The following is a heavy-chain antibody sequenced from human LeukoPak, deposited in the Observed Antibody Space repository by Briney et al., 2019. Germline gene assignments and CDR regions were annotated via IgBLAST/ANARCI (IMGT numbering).Heavy chain of an antibody. Sequence: GGSLRLSCAASGFTFSNYWMTWVRQAPGKGLEWVAKIKEVGTEKYYVDSVKGRFTVSRDNAKNLLYLQMNSLRAEDTAVYYCAREYSSSSGRSFDYWGQGTLVTVSS. D-gene: IGHD6-6*01. CDR3: AREYSSSSGRSFDY. V-gene: IGHV3-7*01. CDR2: IKEVGTEK. J-gene: IGHJ4*02. CDR1: GFTFSNYW.